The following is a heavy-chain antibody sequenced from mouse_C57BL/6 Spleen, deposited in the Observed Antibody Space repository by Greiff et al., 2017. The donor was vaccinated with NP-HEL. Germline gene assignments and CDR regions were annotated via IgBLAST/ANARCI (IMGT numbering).Heavy chain of an antibody. CDR2: IWSGGST. CDR3: AGYYMDAMDY. V-gene: IGHV2-2*01. J-gene: IGHJ4*01. D-gene: IGHD2-12*01. Sequence: VKVVESGPGLVQPSQSLSITCTVSGFSLPSYGVHWVRQSPGKGLEWLGVIWSGGSTDYNAAFISRLSISKDNSKSQVFFKMNSLQADDTAIYYCAGYYMDAMDYWGQGTSVTVSS. CDR1: GFSLPSYG.